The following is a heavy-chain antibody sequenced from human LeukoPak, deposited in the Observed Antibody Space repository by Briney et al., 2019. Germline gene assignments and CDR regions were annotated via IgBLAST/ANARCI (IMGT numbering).Heavy chain of an antibody. CDR1: GGSFSGYY. D-gene: IGHD3-22*01. V-gene: IGHV4-34*01. CDR3: ARNYDSSGYSDY. Sequence: SETLSLTCAVYGGSFSGYYWSWIRQPPGKGLEWIGEINHSGSTNYNPSLKSRVTISVDTSKNQFSLKLSSVTAADTAVYYCARNYDSSGYSDYWSQGTLVTVSS. CDR2: INHSGST. J-gene: IGHJ4*02.